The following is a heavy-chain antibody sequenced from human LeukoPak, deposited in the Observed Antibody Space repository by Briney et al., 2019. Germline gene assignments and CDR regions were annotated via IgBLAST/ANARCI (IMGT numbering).Heavy chain of an antibody. Sequence: SVKVSCKASGGTFSSYAISWVRQAPGQGLEWMGGIIPIFGTANYAQKFQGSVTTTADESTSTAYMELSSLRSEDTAVYYCARVWEVVVAATKDYYYYMDVWGKGTTVTVSS. V-gene: IGHV1-69*13. D-gene: IGHD2-15*01. CDR3: ARVWEVVVAATKDYYYYMDV. J-gene: IGHJ6*03. CDR1: GGTFSSYA. CDR2: IIPIFGTA.